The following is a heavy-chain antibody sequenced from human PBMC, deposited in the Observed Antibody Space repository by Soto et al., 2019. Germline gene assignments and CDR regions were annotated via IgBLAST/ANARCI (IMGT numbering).Heavy chain of an antibody. D-gene: IGHD2-8*01. Sequence: SETLSLTCTVSGGSISSYYWSWIRQPAGKGLEWIGRIYTSGSTNYNPSLKSRVTMSVDTSKNQFSLKLSSVTAADTAVYYCARAEGYCTNGVCYNALDIWGQGTMVTVSS. CDR3: ARAEGYCTNGVCYNALDI. V-gene: IGHV4-4*07. J-gene: IGHJ3*02. CDR2: IYTSGST. CDR1: GGSISSYY.